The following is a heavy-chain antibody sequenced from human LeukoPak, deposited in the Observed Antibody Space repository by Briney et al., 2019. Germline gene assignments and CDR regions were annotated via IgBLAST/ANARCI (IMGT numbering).Heavy chain of an antibody. CDR3: ASRGYSNDYYGLDY. Sequence: GGSPRLSCAGSGFTFSSNAMTWVRQAPGKGLEWVSSISSAYSAYYADSVKDRFTISRDNAKNTLYLQVNSLRAEDTAVYYCASRGYSNDYYGLDYWGQGTLVTVSS. CDR2: ISSAYSA. CDR1: GFTFSSNA. V-gene: IGHV3-23*01. J-gene: IGHJ4*02. D-gene: IGHD3-22*01.